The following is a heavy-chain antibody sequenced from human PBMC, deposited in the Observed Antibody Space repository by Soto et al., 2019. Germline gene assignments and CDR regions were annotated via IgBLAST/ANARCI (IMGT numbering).Heavy chain of an antibody. CDR2: IWYDGSNK. CDR1: GFTFSSYG. Sequence: QVQLVESGGGVVQPGRSLRLSCAASGFTFSSYGMHWVRQAPGKGLEWVAVIWYDGSNKYYADSVKGRFTISRDNSKNTLYLQMDGLRAEGTAVYYCAITVGVTAIPLGYWGQGTLVTVSS. V-gene: IGHV3-33*01. J-gene: IGHJ4*02. D-gene: IGHD2-21*02. CDR3: AITVGVTAIPLGY.